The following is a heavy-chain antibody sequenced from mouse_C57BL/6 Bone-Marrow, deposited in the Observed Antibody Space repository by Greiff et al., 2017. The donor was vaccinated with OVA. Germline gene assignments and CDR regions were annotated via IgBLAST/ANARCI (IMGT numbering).Heavy chain of an antibody. CDR1: GYTFTSYG. CDR3: ARWDYGSSYEGY. J-gene: IGHJ2*01. Sequence: LQESGAELARPGASVKLSCKASGYTFTSYGISWVKQRTGQGLEWIGEIYPRSGNTYYNEKFKGKATLTADKSSSTAYMELRSLTSEDSAVYFCARWDYGSSYEGYWGQGTTLTVSS. V-gene: IGHV1-81*01. D-gene: IGHD1-1*01. CDR2: IYPRSGNT.